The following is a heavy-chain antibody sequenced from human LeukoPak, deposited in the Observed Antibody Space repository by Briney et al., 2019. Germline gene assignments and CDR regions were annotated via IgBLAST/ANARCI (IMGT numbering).Heavy chain of an antibody. CDR2: IYYSGST. Sequence: SETLSLTCSVSGGSISSYYWSWVRQPPGKGLEWIGNIYYSGSTKYNPSLKSRVTISVDTSENQFSLKLSSVTAADTAVYYCARFDYGGSNFDYWGQGTLVTVSS. D-gene: IGHD4-23*01. V-gene: IGHV4-59*01. CDR3: ARFDYGGSNFDY. J-gene: IGHJ4*02. CDR1: GGSISSYY.